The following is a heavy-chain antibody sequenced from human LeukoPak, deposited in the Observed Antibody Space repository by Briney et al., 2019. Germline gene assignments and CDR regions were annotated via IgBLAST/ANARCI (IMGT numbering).Heavy chain of an antibody. Sequence: PSETLSLTCTVSGGSVNSGSYYWSWIRQSPGKGLEWIGDIYYSGSAYYNPSLKSRVTMSVDRSKNQFSLKLSSVTAADTAVYYCARDSGRVAGYFDYWGQGTLVTVSS. CDR2: IYYSGSA. D-gene: IGHD6-19*01. V-gene: IGHV4-39*07. CDR3: ARDSGRVAGYFDY. J-gene: IGHJ4*02. CDR1: GGSVNSGSYY.